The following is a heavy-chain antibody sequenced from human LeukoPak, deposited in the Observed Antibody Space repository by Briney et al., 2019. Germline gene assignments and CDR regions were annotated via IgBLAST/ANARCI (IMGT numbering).Heavy chain of an antibody. CDR3: ARDAY. V-gene: IGHV3-48*04. CDR1: GFTFSNYN. J-gene: IGHJ4*02. Sequence: GGSLRLSCAASGFTFSNYNMNWVRQAPGKGLEWVSYISSSSSTIYYADSMKGRFTISRDNTKNSMYLQMNSLRAEDTAVYYCARDAYWGQGTLVTVSS. CDR2: ISSSSSTI.